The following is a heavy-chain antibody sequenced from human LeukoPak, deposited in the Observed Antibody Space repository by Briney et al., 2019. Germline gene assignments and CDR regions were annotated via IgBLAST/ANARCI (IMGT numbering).Heavy chain of an antibody. CDR1: GFTFSSYA. CDR3: AKSLAATGIDY. V-gene: IGHV3-23*01. D-gene: IGHD6-13*01. Sequence: PGGSLRLSCAASGFTFSSYAMSWVRQAPGKGLEWVSTISSSGGSTLYADSMKGRFTISRDNSKNTLYLQMSSLRADDTAVYYCAKSLAATGIDYWGQGTLVTVSS. CDR2: ISSSGGST. J-gene: IGHJ4*02.